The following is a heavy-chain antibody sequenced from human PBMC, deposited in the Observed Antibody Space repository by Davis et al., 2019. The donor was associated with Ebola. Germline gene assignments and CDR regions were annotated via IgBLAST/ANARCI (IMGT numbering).Heavy chain of an antibody. CDR2: IIPILGIA. V-gene: IGHV1-69*02. D-gene: IGHD1-1*01. CDR3: ARAQFPTTSDH. CDR1: GGTFSSYT. J-gene: IGHJ4*02. Sequence: AASVKVSCKASGGTFSSYTISWVRQAPGQGLEWMGRIIPILGIANYAQKFQGRVTITADKSTSTAYMELSSLRSDDTAGYYCARAQFPTTSDHWGQGTLVTVSS.